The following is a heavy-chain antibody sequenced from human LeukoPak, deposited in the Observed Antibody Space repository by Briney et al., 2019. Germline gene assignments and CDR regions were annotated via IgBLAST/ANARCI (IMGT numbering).Heavy chain of an antibody. CDR3: ARSYCSGGSCYFDY. D-gene: IGHD2-15*01. CDR2: ISGSDGST. J-gene: IGHJ4*02. V-gene: IGHV3-23*01. CDR1: GFTFSSYA. Sequence: GGSLRLSCAASGFTFSSYAMTWVRQAPGKGLEWVSSISGSDGSTYYADSVKGRFTISRDNSKNTLYLQMNSLRAEDTAVYYCARSYCSGGSCYFDYWGQGTLVTVSS.